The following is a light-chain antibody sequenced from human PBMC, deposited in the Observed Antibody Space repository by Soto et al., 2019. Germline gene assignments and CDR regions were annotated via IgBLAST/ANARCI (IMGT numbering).Light chain of an antibody. V-gene: IGLV4-60*03. Sequence: QPVLTQSSSASASLGSSVKLTCTLSSGHRSYIIAWHQQQPGKAPRYLMKLEGSGSYNEGSGVPDRFSGSSSGADRYLTMSNLQSEDEADYYCETWDSNIRVFGGGTKLTVL. CDR2: LEGSGSY. CDR3: ETWDSNIRV. CDR1: SGHRSYI. J-gene: IGLJ2*01.